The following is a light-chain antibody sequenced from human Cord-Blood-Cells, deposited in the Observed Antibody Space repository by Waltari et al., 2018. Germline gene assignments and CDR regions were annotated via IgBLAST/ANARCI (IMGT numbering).Light chain of an antibody. CDR3: QTWGTGPNLV. J-gene: IGLJ3*02. CDR1: SGHRSYA. Sequence: QLVLTQSPSASATPGASAHPTCTLSSGHRSYAIACPKQPPEKGPRYLMKLNSDRSHSKGDGIPDGFSGTSSGAERYLPISSLQSEDEADYYCQTWGTGPNLVFDGGTQLAGL. V-gene: IGLV4-69*01. CDR2: LNSDRSH.